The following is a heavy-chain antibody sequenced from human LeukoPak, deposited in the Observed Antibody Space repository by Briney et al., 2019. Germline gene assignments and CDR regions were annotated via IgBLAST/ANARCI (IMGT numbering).Heavy chain of an antibody. V-gene: IGHV3-7*01. CDR3: TRNSGSHP. CDR1: GFTFSNYW. Sequence: GGSLRLSCAASGFTFSNYWMTWVRQAPGRGLEWVANIKQDGSEKYYVDSVKGRFTISRDNAKNSLYLQMNSLRAEDTAVYYCTRNSGSHPWGQGTLVTVSS. CDR2: IKQDGSEK. D-gene: IGHD1-26*01. J-gene: IGHJ5*02.